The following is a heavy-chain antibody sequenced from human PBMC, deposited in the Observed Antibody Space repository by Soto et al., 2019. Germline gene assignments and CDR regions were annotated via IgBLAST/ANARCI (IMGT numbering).Heavy chain of an antibody. D-gene: IGHD4-17*01. Sequence: ASVKVSCKASGGTFSSYAISWVRQAPGQGLEWMGGIIPIFGTANYAQKFQGRVTITADESTSTAYMELSSLRSEDTAVYYCARFRHDYGDYGCFDYWGQGTLVTVSS. J-gene: IGHJ4*02. V-gene: IGHV1-69*13. CDR3: ARFRHDYGDYGCFDY. CDR2: IIPIFGTA. CDR1: GGTFSSYA.